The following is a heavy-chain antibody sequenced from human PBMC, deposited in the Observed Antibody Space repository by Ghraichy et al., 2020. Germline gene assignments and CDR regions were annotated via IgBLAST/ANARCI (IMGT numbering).Heavy chain of an antibody. CDR3: AREDYTDSWHADF. D-gene: IGHD3-3*01. CDR2: INSDGSAT. Sequence: GGSLRLSCAASGFTFNSYWMHWVRQIPGKGLVWISRINSDGSATTYADSMEGRFTISRDNAKNTLYLQVNDLRQEDTAVYYCAREDYTDSWHADFWGQGTLVTVSS. V-gene: IGHV3-74*01. CDR1: GFTFNSYW. J-gene: IGHJ4*02.